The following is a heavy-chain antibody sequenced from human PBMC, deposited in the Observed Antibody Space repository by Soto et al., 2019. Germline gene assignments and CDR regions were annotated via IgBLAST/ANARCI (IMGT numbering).Heavy chain of an antibody. CDR3: ARELEQQLLGSKDDWFDP. V-gene: IGHV4-34*01. J-gene: IGHJ5*02. CDR1: GGSFSGYY. CDR2: INHSGST. Sequence: PSETLSLTCAVYGGSFSGYYWSWIRQPPGKGLEWIGEINHSGSTNYNPSLKSRVTISVDTSKNQFSLKLSSVTAADTAVYYCARELEQQLLGSKDDWFDPWGQGTLVTVSS. D-gene: IGHD6-13*01.